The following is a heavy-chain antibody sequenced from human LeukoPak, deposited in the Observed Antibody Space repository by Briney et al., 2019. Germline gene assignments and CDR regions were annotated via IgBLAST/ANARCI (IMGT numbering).Heavy chain of an antibody. CDR3: AREWRSGYYDSSGYYDGDAFDI. V-gene: IGHV1-46*01. Sequence: ASVKVSCKASGYTFTSYYMHWVRQAPGQGLEWMGIINPSGGSTSYAQKFQGRVTMTRDTSTSTVYMELSSLRSEDTAVYYCAREWRSGYYDSSGYYDGDAFDIWGQGTMVTVSS. D-gene: IGHD3-22*01. CDR2: INPSGGST. J-gene: IGHJ3*02. CDR1: GYTFTSYY.